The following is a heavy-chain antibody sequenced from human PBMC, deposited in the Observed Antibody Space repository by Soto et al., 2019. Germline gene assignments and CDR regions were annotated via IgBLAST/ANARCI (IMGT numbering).Heavy chain of an antibody. CDR2: IIPIFGTA. Sequence: ASVKVSCKASGGTFSSYAISWVRQAPGQGLEWMGGIIPIFGTANYAQKFQGRVTITADGSTSTAYMELSSLRSEDTAVYYCARDRRPLRYFDWLLYSYGMDVWGQGTTVTVSS. D-gene: IGHD3-9*01. CDR1: GGTFSSYA. J-gene: IGHJ6*02. CDR3: ARDRRPLRYFDWLLYSYGMDV. V-gene: IGHV1-69*13.